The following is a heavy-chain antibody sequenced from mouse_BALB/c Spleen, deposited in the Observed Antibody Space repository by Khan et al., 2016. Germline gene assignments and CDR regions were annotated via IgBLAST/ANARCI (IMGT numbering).Heavy chain of an antibody. Sequence: EVQLQASGPGLVKPSQSLSLTCTVTGYSITSDYAWNWIRQFPGNKLEWMGYISYSGSTRYYPSLHSRISFTRDTSKNQFFLQLNSVTTEDTATYYCARTPTAYYTMDYWGQGTSVTVSS. J-gene: IGHJ4*01. V-gene: IGHV3-2*02. CDR2: ISYSGST. D-gene: IGHD1-2*01. CDR1: GYSITSDYA. CDR3: ARTPTAYYTMDY.